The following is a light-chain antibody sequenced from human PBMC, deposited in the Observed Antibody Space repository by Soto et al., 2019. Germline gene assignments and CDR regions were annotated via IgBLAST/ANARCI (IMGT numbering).Light chain of an antibody. J-gene: IGKJ1*01. V-gene: IGKV1-5*03. Sequence: DIQMTQSPSTLSASVGDRVIITCRASQSISNWLAWYQQKPGKAPNLLIYKASSLKSGVPSRFSGSGSGTEFTLTLSSLQPDEFATYYCQQYDTYWTFGQGTKVEFK. CDR2: KAS. CDR3: QQYDTYWT. CDR1: QSISNW.